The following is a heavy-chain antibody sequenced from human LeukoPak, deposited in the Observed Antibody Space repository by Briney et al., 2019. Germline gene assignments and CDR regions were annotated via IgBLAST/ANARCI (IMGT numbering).Heavy chain of an antibody. Sequence: PGGSLRLSCAASGFTFSSYSMSWVRQAPGKGLEWVSSISSRSGYIYYGDSVKGRFTISRDNAKNSLYLQMNTLRAEDTAVYYCASFDSSGWHYFDYWGQGTLVTVS. CDR3: ASFDSSGWHYFDY. CDR2: ISSRSGYI. J-gene: IGHJ4*02. D-gene: IGHD6-19*01. CDR1: GFTFSSYS. V-gene: IGHV3-21*01.